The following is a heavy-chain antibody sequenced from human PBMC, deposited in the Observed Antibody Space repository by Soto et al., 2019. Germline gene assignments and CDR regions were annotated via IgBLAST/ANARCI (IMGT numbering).Heavy chain of an antibody. Sequence: EVQLLESGGGLVQPGGSLRLSCAASGFTFSSYAMSWVRQAPGTGLEWVSIISGSGGSTYDADSVKGRFTISRDNSKNALYLQMNSMRAAYTAVYYWASRSSGWYVVYLGQGTLVTVS. CDR1: GFTFSSYA. CDR2: ISGSGGST. CDR3: ASRSSGWYVVY. V-gene: IGHV3-23*01. J-gene: IGHJ4*02. D-gene: IGHD6-19*01.